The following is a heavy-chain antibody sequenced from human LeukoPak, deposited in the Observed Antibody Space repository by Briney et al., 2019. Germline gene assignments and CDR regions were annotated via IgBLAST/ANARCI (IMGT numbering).Heavy chain of an antibody. V-gene: IGHV4-4*07. J-gene: IGHJ4*02. CDR1: GGSFIGYY. Sequence: SETLSLTCSVSGGSFIGYYWSWIRQPAGKGPEWIGRIYTSGNTNYNPSLKSRVTMSVDTSRNQFSLKLSSVTAADTAVYYCARGYCSGGSCYSFDYGGQGTLVTVSS. CDR3: ARGYCSGGSCYSFDY. CDR2: IYTSGNT. D-gene: IGHD2-15*01.